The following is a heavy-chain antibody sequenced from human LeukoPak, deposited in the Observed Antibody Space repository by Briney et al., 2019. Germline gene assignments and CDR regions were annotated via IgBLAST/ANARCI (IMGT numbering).Heavy chain of an antibody. CDR2: INHSGST. CDR3: ASLAARSYYYDSSGYLLDY. CDR1: GGSFSGYC. V-gene: IGHV4-34*01. D-gene: IGHD3-22*01. J-gene: IGHJ4*02. Sequence: SETLSLTCAVYGGSFSGYCWSWIRQPPGKGLEWIGEINHSGSTNYNPSLKSRVTISVDTSKNQFSLKLSSVTAADTAVYYCASLAARSYYYDSSGYLLDYWGQGTLVTVSS.